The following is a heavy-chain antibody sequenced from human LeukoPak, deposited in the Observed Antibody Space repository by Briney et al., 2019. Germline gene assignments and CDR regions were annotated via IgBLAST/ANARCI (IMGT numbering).Heavy chain of an antibody. CDR3: ARAIRYFGYYYYYMDV. V-gene: IGHV4-34*01. CDR1: GGSFSNYY. CDR2: INHSGST. Sequence: SETLSLTCAVYGGSFSNYYWSWIRQPPGKGLEWIGEINHSGSTNYNPSLKSRVTISVDTSKNQFSLKLSSVTAADTAVYYCARAIRYFGYYYYYMDVWGKGTTVTISS. D-gene: IGHD3-9*01. J-gene: IGHJ6*03.